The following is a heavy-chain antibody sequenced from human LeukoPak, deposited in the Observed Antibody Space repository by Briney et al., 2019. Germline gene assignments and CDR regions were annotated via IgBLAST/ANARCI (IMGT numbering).Heavy chain of an antibody. D-gene: IGHD5/OR15-5a*01. CDR2: VSGSGRST. V-gene: IGHV3-23*01. J-gene: IGHJ5*02. CDR1: GFSFSSYA. Sequence: GGSLRLSCAASGFSFSSYAMGWVRQAPGKGLEWVSSVSGSGRSTYYADSVTGRFTISRDNSTNTMYLQMSSLRAEDTARYYCAKSYGYRVYNRFDPWGQGTLVTVSS. CDR3: AKSYGYRVYNRFDP.